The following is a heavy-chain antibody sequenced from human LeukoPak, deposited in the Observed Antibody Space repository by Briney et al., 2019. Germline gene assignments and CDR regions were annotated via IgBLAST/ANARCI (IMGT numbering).Heavy chain of an antibody. D-gene: IGHD5-18*01. J-gene: IGHJ4*02. CDR2: IYYSGST. CDR1: GGSISSGGYY. Sequence: SQTLSLTCTVSGGSISSGGYYWSWIRQHPGKGLEWIGYIYYSGSTYYNPSLKSRVTISVDTSKNQFSLKLSSVTAADTAVYYCARAKYSYGYYYFDYWGQGTLATVSS. CDR3: ARAKYSYGYYYFDY. V-gene: IGHV4-31*03.